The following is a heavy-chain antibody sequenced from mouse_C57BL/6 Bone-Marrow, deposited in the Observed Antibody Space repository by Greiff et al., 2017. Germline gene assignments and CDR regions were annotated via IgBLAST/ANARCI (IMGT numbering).Heavy chain of an antibody. Sequence: VQGVESGAELVKPGASVKLSCKASGYIFTEYTIHWVKQRSGQGLEWIGWFYPGSGSIKYNERFKDKATLTAYKSSNTVYMELSRLTSEDSAVYFCARHERYYDYEGYFDYWGQGTTLTVSS. D-gene: IGHD2-4*01. V-gene: IGHV1-62-2*01. CDR1: GYIFTEYT. J-gene: IGHJ2*01. CDR2: FYPGSGSI. CDR3: ARHERYYDYEGYFDY.